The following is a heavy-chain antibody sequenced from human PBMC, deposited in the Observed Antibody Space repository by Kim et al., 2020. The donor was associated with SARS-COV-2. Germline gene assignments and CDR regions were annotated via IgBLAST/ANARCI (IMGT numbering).Heavy chain of an antibody. CDR1: GYSFTSYW. CDR2: IDPSDSYT. CDR3: ARHGVILEWLSTYYYYGMDV. D-gene: IGHD3-3*01. J-gene: IGHJ6*02. V-gene: IGHV5-10-1*01. Sequence: GESLKISCKGSGYSFTSYWISWVRQMPGKGLEWMGRIDPSDSYTNYSPSFQGHVTISADKSISTAYLQWSSLKASDTAMYYCARHGVILEWLSTYYYYGMDVWGQGTTVTVSS.